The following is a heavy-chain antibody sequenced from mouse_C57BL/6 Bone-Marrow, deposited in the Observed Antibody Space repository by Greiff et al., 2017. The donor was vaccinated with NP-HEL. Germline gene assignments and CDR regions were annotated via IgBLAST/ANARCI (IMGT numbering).Heavy chain of an antibody. CDR2: IYPRSGNT. V-gene: IGHV1-81*01. CDR3: AREGAITTVVPYWYFDV. CDR1: GYTFTSYG. D-gene: IGHD1-1*01. J-gene: IGHJ1*03. Sequence: QVQLQQSGAELARPGASVKLSCKASGYTFTSYGISWVKQRTGQGLEWIGEIYPRSGNTYYNEKFKGKATLTADKSSSPAYMELRSLTSEDSAVYFCAREGAITTVVPYWYFDVWGTGTTVTVSS.